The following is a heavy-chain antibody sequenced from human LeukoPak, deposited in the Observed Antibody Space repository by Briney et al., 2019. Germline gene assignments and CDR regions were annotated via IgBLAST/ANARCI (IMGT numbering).Heavy chain of an antibody. CDR1: GFTFSSYA. D-gene: IGHD6-19*01. CDR3: ARDLSSGWRPNYYYCYGMDV. J-gene: IGHJ6*02. CDR2: ISYDGSNK. V-gene: IGHV3-30*04. Sequence: GGSLRLSCAASGFTFSSYAMHWVRQAPGKGLEWVAVISYDGSNKYYADSVKGRFTISRDNSKNTLYLQMNSLRAEDTAVYYCARDLSSGWRPNYYYCYGMDVWGQGTTVTVSS.